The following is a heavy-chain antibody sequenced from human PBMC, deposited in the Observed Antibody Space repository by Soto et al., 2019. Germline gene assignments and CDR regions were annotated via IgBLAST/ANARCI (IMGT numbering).Heavy chain of an antibody. CDR3: ARGGVSTRTFDY. CDR1: GNNFAGYW. V-gene: IGHV5-51*01. J-gene: IGHJ4*02. Sequence: XESLKISWQGSGNNFAGYWIALVLQMPGKGLELMGIIYPSDSDTRYRPSFQGQVTISADKSISSAYLQWSSLRASDTAMYYCARGGVSTRTFDYWGQGTPVTVSS. CDR2: IYPSDSDT. D-gene: IGHD3-3*01.